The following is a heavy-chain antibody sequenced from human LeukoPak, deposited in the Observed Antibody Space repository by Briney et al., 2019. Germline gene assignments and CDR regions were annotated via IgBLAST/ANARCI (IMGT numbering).Heavy chain of an antibody. CDR2: IYYSGST. D-gene: IGHD5-12*01. CDR1: GGSINSYY. J-gene: IGHJ4*02. CDR3: ARASGYDNHYFDY. V-gene: IGHV4-59*01. Sequence: PSETLSLTCTVSGGSINSYYWSWIRQPPGKGLEWIGYIYYSGSTNYNPSLKSRVTISVDTSKKEFSLKLSSVTAADTAVYYCARASGYDNHYFDYWGRGTLVTVSS.